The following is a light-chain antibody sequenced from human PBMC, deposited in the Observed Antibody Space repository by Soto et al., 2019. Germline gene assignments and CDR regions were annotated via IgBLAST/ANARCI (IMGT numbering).Light chain of an antibody. CDR1: RFVSSD. CDR2: GAS. Sequence: EIVMTQSPATLSVSPGDRATLSCRASRFVSSDLAWYQQKPGRAPRPLIYGASTRATGIPARFSGSGSGTEFTLTICSLQSEDFAVYYCQQYNDWPLTFGGGTKVEIK. CDR3: QQYNDWPLT. J-gene: IGKJ4*01. V-gene: IGKV3D-15*01.